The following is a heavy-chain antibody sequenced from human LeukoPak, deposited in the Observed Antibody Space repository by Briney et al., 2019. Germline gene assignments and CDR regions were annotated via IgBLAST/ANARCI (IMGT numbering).Heavy chain of an antibody. Sequence: EASVKVSCKASGGSFSNYVITWVRQAPGQGLEWMGRIIPVLGVSNFAQKFQGRVTITADKSTNTTHMELSRLESGDTAAYYCARVGQQLPLDCWGQGTLVTVSS. CDR2: IIPVLGVS. J-gene: IGHJ4*02. V-gene: IGHV1-69*04. CDR3: ARVGQQLPLDC. CDR1: GGSFSNYV. D-gene: IGHD6-13*01.